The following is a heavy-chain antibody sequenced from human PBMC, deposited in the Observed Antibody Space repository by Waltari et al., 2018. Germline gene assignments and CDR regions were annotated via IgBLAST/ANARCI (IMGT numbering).Heavy chain of an antibody. V-gene: IGHV3-74*01. CDR2: INSDGSST. CDR1: GFTFSSYW. D-gene: IGHD6-19*01. CDR3: AREGSGNDAFDI. J-gene: IGHJ3*02. Sequence: EVQLVESGGGLVEPGGSLRLSCAAAGFTFSSYWMPWVRQATGKGLVCVSLINSDGSSTSDADSVKGRFTISRDNAKNTLYLQMNSLRAEDTAVYYCAREGSGNDAFDIWGQGTMVTVSS.